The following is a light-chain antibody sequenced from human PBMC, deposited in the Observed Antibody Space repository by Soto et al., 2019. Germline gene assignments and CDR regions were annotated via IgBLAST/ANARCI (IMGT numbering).Light chain of an antibody. CDR1: SSDVGGYNF. Sequence: QSALTQPPSASGSPGQSVTISCTGTSSDVGGYNFVAGYQQHPGKAPKLMISEVSKRPSGVPDRFSGSKSGNTASLTVSGLQAEDEADYYCSSYAGSNIFVFGTGTKLTVL. J-gene: IGLJ1*01. CDR3: SSYAGSNIFV. CDR2: EVS. V-gene: IGLV2-8*01.